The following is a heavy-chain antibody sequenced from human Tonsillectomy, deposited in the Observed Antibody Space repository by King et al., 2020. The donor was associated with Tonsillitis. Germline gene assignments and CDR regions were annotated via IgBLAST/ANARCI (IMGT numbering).Heavy chain of an antibody. CDR2: INHSGST. CDR3: ARGLVARKAYAGY. Sequence: QQWGAGLLKPSETLSLTCAVYGGSFSGYYWSWIRQPPGKGLEWIGEINHSGSTNYNPSLKSRVTISVDTSKNQFSLKLSSVTAADTAVYYCARGLVARKAYAGYWGQGTLVTVSS. D-gene: IGHD2-21*01. CDR1: GGSFSGYY. J-gene: IGHJ4*02. V-gene: IGHV4-34*01.